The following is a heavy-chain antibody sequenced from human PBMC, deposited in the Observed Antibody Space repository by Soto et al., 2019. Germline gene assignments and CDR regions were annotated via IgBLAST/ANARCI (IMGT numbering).Heavy chain of an antibody. D-gene: IGHD6-13*01. Sequence: QVQLQESGPGLVKPSQTLSLTCTVSGGSISSGGYYWSWIRQHQGKGLEWIGYIYYSGSTYYNPSLKSRVTISVDTSKNQFSLKLSSVTAADTAVYYCARVAYSSSWSKYYYYGMDVWGQGTTVTVSS. J-gene: IGHJ6*02. V-gene: IGHV4-31*03. CDR1: GGSISSGGYY. CDR3: ARVAYSSSWSKYYYYGMDV. CDR2: IYYSGST.